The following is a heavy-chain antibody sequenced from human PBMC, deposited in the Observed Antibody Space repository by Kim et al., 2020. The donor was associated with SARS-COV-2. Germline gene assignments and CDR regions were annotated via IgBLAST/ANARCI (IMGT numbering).Heavy chain of an antibody. Sequence: SETLSLTCAVYGGSFSGYYWSWIRQPPGKGLEWIGEINHSGSTNYNPSLKSRVTISVDTSKNQFSLKLSSVTAADTAVYYCARRTLAARPRCHYFDYWGQGTLVTVSS. D-gene: IGHD6-6*01. V-gene: IGHV4-34*01. J-gene: IGHJ4*02. CDR2: INHSGST. CDR1: GGSFSGYY. CDR3: ARRTLAARPRCHYFDY.